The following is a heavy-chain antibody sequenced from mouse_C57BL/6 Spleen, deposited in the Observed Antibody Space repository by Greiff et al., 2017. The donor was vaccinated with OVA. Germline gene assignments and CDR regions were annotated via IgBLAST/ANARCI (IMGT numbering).Heavy chain of an antibody. CDR1: GYTFTSYW. CDR3: AREGAYYYGSSYDFDY. D-gene: IGHD1-1*01. Sequence: QVQLQQSGAELVKPGASVKLSCKASGYTFTSYWMHWVKQRPGQGLEWIGMIHPNSGSTNYHEKFKSKATLTVDKSSSTAYMQLSSLTSEYSAVYYCAREGAYYYGSSYDFDYWGQGTTRTVSS. CDR2: IHPNSGST. J-gene: IGHJ2*01. V-gene: IGHV1-64*01.